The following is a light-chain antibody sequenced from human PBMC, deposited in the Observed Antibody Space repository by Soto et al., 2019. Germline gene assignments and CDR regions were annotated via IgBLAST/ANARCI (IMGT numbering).Light chain of an antibody. V-gene: IGKV3-20*01. Sequence: EIVLTQSPGTLSLSPGERATLSCRTSQSVNSAHLAWYRQRPGQTPSLLIYAASKRAAGTPDRFSGGGTGHYCTLPISRLEPDDLAMYFCQHNDWSHQFGQGNKLEI. CDR3: QHNDWSHQ. CDR2: AAS. CDR1: QSVNSAH. J-gene: IGKJ2*01.